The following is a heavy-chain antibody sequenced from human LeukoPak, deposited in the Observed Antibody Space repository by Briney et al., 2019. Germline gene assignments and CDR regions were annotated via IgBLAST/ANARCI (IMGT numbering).Heavy chain of an antibody. D-gene: IGHD6-19*01. J-gene: IGHJ4*02. V-gene: IGHV3-66*03. CDR1: GFTFNNYA. Sequence: GASLRLSCAASGFTFNNYAMNWVRQAPGKGLEWVSVITSSGSTYYADSVKGRFTISRDNSKNTLYLQMNSLRAEDTAVYYCAREGVSGLDYWGQGTLVTVSS. CDR3: AREGVSGLDY. CDR2: ITSSGST.